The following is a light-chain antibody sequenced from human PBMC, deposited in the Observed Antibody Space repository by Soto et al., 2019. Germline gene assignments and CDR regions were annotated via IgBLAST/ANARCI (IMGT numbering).Light chain of an antibody. Sequence: EIVLTQSPATLSLSPGERATLSCRASQSVSSSLVWYQQTPGQAPRLLIYDASTGATVNPARFTVSGYGTDFTLTINSLRSEDVAVYYCQQFHRWPVTFGGGAKVEI. V-gene: IGKV3-11*01. CDR3: QQFHRWPVT. J-gene: IGKJ4*01. CDR2: DAS. CDR1: QSVSSS.